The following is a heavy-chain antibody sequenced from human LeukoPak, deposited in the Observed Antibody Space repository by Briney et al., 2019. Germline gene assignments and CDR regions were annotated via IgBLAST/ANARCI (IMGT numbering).Heavy chain of an antibody. CDR3: AREERYYDSSGFFDY. J-gene: IGHJ4*02. CDR1: GGSFSGYY. V-gene: IGHV4-34*09. CDR2: IYYSGST. D-gene: IGHD3-22*01. Sequence: SETLSLTCAVYGGSFSGYYWSWIRQPPGKGLEWIGYIYYSGSTYYNPSLKSRVTISVDTSKNQFSLKLSSVTAADTAVYYCAREERYYDSSGFFDYWGQGTLVTVSS.